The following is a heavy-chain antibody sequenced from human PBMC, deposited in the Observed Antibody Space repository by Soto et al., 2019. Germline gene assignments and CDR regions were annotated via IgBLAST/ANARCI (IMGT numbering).Heavy chain of an antibody. Sequence: GKSLKISCEASGYSFTTYWISWVRQMPGKGLEWMGAIDPRDSYTKYSPSFQGHVTISVDKSISTAYLQWNSLKASDTAIYYCAREKSDLELFNWLDPWGQGTLVTVSS. V-gene: IGHV5-10-1*01. CDR3: AREKSDLELFNWLDP. CDR1: GYSFTTYW. J-gene: IGHJ5*02. CDR2: IDPRDSYT. D-gene: IGHD1-7*01.